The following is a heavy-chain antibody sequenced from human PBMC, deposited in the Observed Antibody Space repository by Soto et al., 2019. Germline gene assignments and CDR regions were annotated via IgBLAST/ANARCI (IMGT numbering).Heavy chain of an antibody. J-gene: IGHJ4*02. D-gene: IGHD6-13*01. CDR1: GLNFSSYA. CDR2: ISGSGGST. V-gene: IGHV3-23*01. Sequence: GALRLSCAASGLNFSSYAMSWVRQDQGKGLEWVSAISGSGGSTYYADSVKGRFTISRDNSKNTLYLQMNSLRAEDTAVYYCAKSGSWYWGPSDYWGQGTLVTVSS. CDR3: AKSGSWYWGPSDY.